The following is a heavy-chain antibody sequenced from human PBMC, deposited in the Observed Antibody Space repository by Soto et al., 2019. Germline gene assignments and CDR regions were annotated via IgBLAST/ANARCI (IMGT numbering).Heavy chain of an antibody. CDR2: INPNSGGT. J-gene: IGHJ6*02. CDR1: GYTFTGYY. Sequence: ASVKVSCKASGYTFTGYYMHWVRQAPGQGLEWMGWINPNSGGTNYAQKFQGRVTKTRDTSISTAYMELSRLRSDDTAVYYCASIVTTAGGMDVWGPGTTVTVSS. V-gene: IGHV1-2*02. CDR3: ASIVTTAGGMDV. D-gene: IGHD4-4*01.